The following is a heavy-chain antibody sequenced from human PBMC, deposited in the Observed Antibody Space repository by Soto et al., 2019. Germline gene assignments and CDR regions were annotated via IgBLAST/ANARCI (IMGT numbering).Heavy chain of an antibody. Sequence: PSETLSLTCTVSGGSISSGVYYWSWIRQPPGKGLEWIGYIYYSGSTYYNPSLKSRVTISVDTSKNQFSLKLSSVTAADTAVYYCASRKSSPYFDYWGQGTLVTVSS. D-gene: IGHD3-10*01. V-gene: IGHV4-30-4*01. CDR2: IYYSGST. J-gene: IGHJ4*02. CDR3: ASRKSSPYFDY. CDR1: GGSISSGVYY.